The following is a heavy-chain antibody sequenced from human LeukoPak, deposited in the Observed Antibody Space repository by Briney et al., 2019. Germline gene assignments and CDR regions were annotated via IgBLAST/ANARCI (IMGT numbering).Heavy chain of an antibody. V-gene: IGHV1-46*01. CDR3: ARGQYYYGSGSIVHYYYYMDV. CDR2: INPSGGST. J-gene: IGHJ6*03. Sequence: ASVKVSCKASGYTFTSYYMHWVRQAPGQGLEWMGIINPSGGSTSYAQKFQGRVTMTRDTSTSTVYMELSSLRSGDTAVYYCARGQYYYGSGSIVHYYYYMDVWGKGTTVTISS. CDR1: GYTFTSYY. D-gene: IGHD3-10*01.